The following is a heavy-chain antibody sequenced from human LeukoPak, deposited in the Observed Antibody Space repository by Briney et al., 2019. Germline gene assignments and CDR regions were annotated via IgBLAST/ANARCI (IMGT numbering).Heavy chain of an antibody. J-gene: IGHJ4*02. D-gene: IGHD3-22*01. Sequence: GGSLRLSCAASGFTFSSYAMSWVRQAPGKGLEWVSAISGSGGSTYYADSVKGRFTISRDNSKNTLYPQMNSLRAEDTAVYYCAKSGYYDSSGYYPPFDYWGQGTLVTVSS. V-gene: IGHV3-23*01. CDR3: AKSGYYDSSGYYPPFDY. CDR2: ISGSGGST. CDR1: GFTFSSYA.